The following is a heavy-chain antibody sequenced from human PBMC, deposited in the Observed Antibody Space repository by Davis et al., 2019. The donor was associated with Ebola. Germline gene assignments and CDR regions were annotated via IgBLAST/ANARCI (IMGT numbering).Heavy chain of an antibody. J-gene: IGHJ4*02. Sequence: GGSLRLSCAASGFTFSSYSMNWVRQAPGKGLEWVSSISSSSSYIYYADSVKGRFTISRDNAKNSLYLQMNSLRAEDTAVYYCAGHGGNSVVDYWDLGTLVTVSS. CDR3: AGHGGNSVVDY. CDR2: ISSSSSYI. V-gene: IGHV3-21*01. D-gene: IGHD4-23*01. CDR1: GFTFSSYS.